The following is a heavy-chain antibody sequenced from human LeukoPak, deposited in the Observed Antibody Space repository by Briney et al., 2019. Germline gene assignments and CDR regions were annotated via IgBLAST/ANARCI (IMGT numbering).Heavy chain of an antibody. Sequence: SQTLSLPFDISGVRVSSNSAAWNWLSPSPSRGVEWLGRTYYRSKFSNDYAVSVESRRIISPDTSKNQFSLQLSSVAPEDTAVYYCAREVDIVGVTGVNFDCWGEGALVTVSS. D-gene: IGHD2-21*02. J-gene: IGHJ4*02. CDR1: GVRVSSNSAA. CDR3: AREVDIVGVTGVNFDC. CDR2: TYYRSKFSN. V-gene: IGHV6-1*01.